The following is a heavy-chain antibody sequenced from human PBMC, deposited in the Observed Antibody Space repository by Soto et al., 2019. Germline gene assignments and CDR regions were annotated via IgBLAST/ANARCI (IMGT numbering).Heavy chain of an antibody. D-gene: IGHD3-3*01. J-gene: IGHJ4*02. Sequence: GGSLRLSCAASGFTFSSYAMSWVRQAPGKGLEWVSAISGSGGSTYYADSVKGRFTISRDNSKNTLFLQMNSLRAEDTAVYYCAKDVTIFGVVIQYYFDYWGQGTLVTVSS. V-gene: IGHV3-23*01. CDR3: AKDVTIFGVVIQYYFDY. CDR1: GFTFSSYA. CDR2: ISGSGGST.